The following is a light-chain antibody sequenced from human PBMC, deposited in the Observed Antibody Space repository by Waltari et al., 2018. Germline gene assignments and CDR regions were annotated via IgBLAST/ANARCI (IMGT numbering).Light chain of an antibody. CDR2: KAS. V-gene: IGKV1-NL1*01. J-gene: IGKJ2*03. CDR3: QHGYGTPYS. CDR1: KGISNN. Sequence: DLQMTQSPSSLSASVGDRVTITCQASKGISNNLAWYQQKPGKVPKLLIYKASTLQSGVPSRFSGSGSGTDFTLTISSLQPEDFATYYCQHGYGTPYSFGQGTKVEIK.